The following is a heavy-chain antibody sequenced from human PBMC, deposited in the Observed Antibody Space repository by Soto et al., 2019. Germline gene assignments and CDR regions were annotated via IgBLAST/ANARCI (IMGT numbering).Heavy chain of an antibody. Sequence: QVQLVESGGGVVQPGRSLRLSCAASGFTFSSYAMHWVRQAPDKGLEWVAVISYDGSNKYYADSVKGRFTISRDNSKNTLYLQMNSLRAEDTAVYYCATLLWFGHPPGYYFDYWGQGTLVTVSS. V-gene: IGHV3-30-3*01. D-gene: IGHD3-10*01. CDR1: GFTFSSYA. CDR3: ATLLWFGHPPGYYFDY. CDR2: ISYDGSNK. J-gene: IGHJ4*02.